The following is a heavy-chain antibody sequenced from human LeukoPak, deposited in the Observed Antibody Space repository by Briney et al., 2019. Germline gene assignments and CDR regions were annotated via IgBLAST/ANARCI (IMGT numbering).Heavy chain of an antibody. J-gene: IGHJ4*02. Sequence: GGSLRLSCAASGFTFDDYAMHWVRQAPGKGLEWVSLISGDGGSTYYADSVKGRFTISRDNSKNSLYLQMNSLRTEDAALYYCAKVGYGSMGIAVAGTGEDWGQGTLVTVSS. D-gene: IGHD6-19*01. CDR3: AKVGYGSMGIAVAGTGED. CDR1: GFTFDDYA. V-gene: IGHV3-43*02. CDR2: ISGDGGST.